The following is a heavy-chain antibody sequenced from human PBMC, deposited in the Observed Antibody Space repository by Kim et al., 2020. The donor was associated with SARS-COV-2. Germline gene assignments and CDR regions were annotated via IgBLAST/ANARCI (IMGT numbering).Heavy chain of an antibody. CDR1: GFSLSTSGVG. D-gene: IGHD3-22*01. J-gene: IGHJ5*02. CDR2: IYWDDDW. CDR3: AHSLYDSTTWFDP. V-gene: IGHV2-5*02. Sequence: SGPTLVKPTQTLTLTCSFSGFSLSTSGVGVGWIRQPPGQALEWLAVIYWDDDWRRSPSLKNRLTITKDTSKNQVVLTMTNMYPADTATYFCAHSLYDSTTWFDPWGQSILVSVSS.